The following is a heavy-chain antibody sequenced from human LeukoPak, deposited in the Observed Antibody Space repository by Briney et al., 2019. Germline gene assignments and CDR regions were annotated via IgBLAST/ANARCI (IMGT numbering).Heavy chain of an antibody. D-gene: IGHD6-6*01. V-gene: IGHV1-8*01. Sequence: ASVKVSCKASGYTFTSYDINWVRQATGQGLEWMGWMNPNSGNTGYAQKFQGRVTMTRNTSISTAYMELSSLRSEDTAVYYCAGRNIAARPALDYWGQGTLVTVSS. CDR3: AGRNIAARPALDY. CDR1: GYTFTSYD. J-gene: IGHJ4*02. CDR2: MNPNSGNT.